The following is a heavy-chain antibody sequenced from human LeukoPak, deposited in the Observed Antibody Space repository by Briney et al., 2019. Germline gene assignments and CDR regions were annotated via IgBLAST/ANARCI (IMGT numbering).Heavy chain of an antibody. Sequence: SQTLSLTCAISGDSVSNKNTAWNWIRQSPSRGLEWLGRTYYRSKWHNTYAASVKSRITINPDTSKNQFSLQLNSVTPEDTAVYYCASTPLTGTYSSGWYRVVNFDYWGQGTLVTVSS. CDR2: TYYRSKWHN. J-gene: IGHJ4*02. CDR3: ASTPLTGTYSSGWYRVVNFDY. CDR1: GDSVSNKNTA. V-gene: IGHV6-1*01. D-gene: IGHD6-19*01.